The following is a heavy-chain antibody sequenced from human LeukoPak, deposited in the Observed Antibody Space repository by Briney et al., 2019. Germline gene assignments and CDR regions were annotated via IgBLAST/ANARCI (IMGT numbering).Heavy chain of an antibody. J-gene: IGHJ5*02. CDR1: GDSINAYY. CDR2: IYFSGTT. D-gene: IGHD6-13*01. CDR3: ARRRAEGGSNGHYNWFDP. V-gene: IGHV4-59*08. Sequence: PSETLSLTCTVSGDSINAYYWGWIRQPPGKGLEWIGYIYFSGTTKYNPSLESRVAISVDTSKNQFSLKLSSVTAADTAVYYCARRRAEGGSNGHYNWFDPWGQGILVTVSS.